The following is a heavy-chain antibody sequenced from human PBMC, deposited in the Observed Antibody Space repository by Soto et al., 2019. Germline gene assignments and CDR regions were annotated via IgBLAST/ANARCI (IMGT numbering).Heavy chain of an antibody. J-gene: IGHJ4*02. CDR1: GFTFTDHY. D-gene: IGHD3-10*01. CDR2: INSGGSNI. V-gene: IGHV3-11*01. CDR3: ARDIRGAN. Sequence: QVQLVESGGGLVKPGGSLRISCTASGFTFTDHYMTWIRQAPGKGLEWVSSINSGGSNIYYADSVRGRFTISRDNAKNSVYLQMSSLRAEDTAIDYCARDIRGANWGQGTLVIVSS.